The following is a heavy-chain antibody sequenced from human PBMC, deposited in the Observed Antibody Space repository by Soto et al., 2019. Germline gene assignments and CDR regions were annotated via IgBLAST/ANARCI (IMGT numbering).Heavy chain of an antibody. Sequence: QVQLVESGGGVVQPGRSLRLSCAASGFTFSSYGMHWVRQAPGKGLEWVAVIWYDGSNKYYADSVKGRFTISRDNSKNTLYLQMNSLRAEDTAVDYCARDKVAATEGMDVGGQGTPVTVSS. CDR3: ARDKVAATEGMDV. D-gene: IGHD6-19*01. CDR2: IWYDGSNK. V-gene: IGHV3-33*01. CDR1: GFTFSSYG. J-gene: IGHJ6*02.